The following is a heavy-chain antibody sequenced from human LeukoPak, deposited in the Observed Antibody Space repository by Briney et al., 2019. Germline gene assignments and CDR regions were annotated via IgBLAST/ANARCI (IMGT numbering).Heavy chain of an antibody. V-gene: IGHV4-30-4*01. Sequence: SETLSLTCTVSGGSISGGDYYWSWIRQPPGKGLEWIGYIYYSGSTYYNPSLKSRVTISVDTSKNQFSLKLSSVTAADTAVYYCARVGWLQLGGVFDYWGQGTLVTVSS. CDR3: ARVGWLQLGGVFDY. J-gene: IGHJ4*02. D-gene: IGHD5-24*01. CDR1: GGSISGGDYY. CDR2: IYYSGST.